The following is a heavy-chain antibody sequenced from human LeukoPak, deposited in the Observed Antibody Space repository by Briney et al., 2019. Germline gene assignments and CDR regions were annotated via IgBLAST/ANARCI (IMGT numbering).Heavy chain of an antibody. D-gene: IGHD1-14*01. Sequence: GGSLRLSCAASGFTFSSYGMHWVRQAPGKGLEWVAVISYDGSNKYYADSVKGRFTISRDNSKNTLYLQMNSLRAEDTAVYYCASGGQYKVDYWGQGTLVTVSS. J-gene: IGHJ4*02. CDR3: ASGGQYKVDY. V-gene: IGHV3-30*19. CDR1: GFTFSSYG. CDR2: ISYDGSNK.